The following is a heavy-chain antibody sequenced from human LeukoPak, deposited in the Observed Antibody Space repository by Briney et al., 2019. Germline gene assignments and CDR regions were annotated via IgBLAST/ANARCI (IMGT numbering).Heavy chain of an antibody. V-gene: IGHV6-1*01. Sequence: SQTLSLTCAISGDSVSSNSAARNWIRQSPSRGLEWLGRTYYRSKWYNDYAVSVKSRITINPDTSKNQFSLQLNSVTPEDTAVYYCARAQMDYGDYGYYYGMDVWGQGTTVTVSS. CDR1: GDSVSSNSAA. CDR2: TYYRSKWYN. CDR3: ARAQMDYGDYGYYYGMDV. J-gene: IGHJ6*02. D-gene: IGHD4-17*01.